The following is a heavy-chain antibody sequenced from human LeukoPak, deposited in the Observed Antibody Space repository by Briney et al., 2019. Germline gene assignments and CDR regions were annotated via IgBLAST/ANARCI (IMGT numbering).Heavy chain of an antibody. J-gene: IGHJ4*02. V-gene: IGHV1-18*01. CDR1: GYTFTSYG. CDR3: ARGEYDFWSGYYRNFDY. CDR2: ISVYNGNT. D-gene: IGHD3-3*01. Sequence: ASVKVSCKASGYTFTSYGISWVRQAPGQGLEWMGWISVYNGNTNYAQKLQGRVTMTTDTSTSTAYMELSRLRSDDTAVYYCARGEYDFWSGYYRNFDYWGQGTLVTVSS.